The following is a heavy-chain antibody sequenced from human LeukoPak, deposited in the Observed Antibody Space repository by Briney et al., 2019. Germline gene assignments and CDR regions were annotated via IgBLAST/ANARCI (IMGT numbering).Heavy chain of an antibody. CDR1: GFTFSSYA. J-gene: IGHJ4*02. CDR2: ISYDGSNE. Sequence: GGSLRLSCTASGFTFSSYAMHWVRQAPGKGLECVAVISYDGSNEHYADSVKGRFTISRDNSKNTLYLQMNSLRVEETAVYYCARDLSGGGLDYWGQGTLVTVSS. V-gene: IGHV3-30-3*01. CDR3: ARDLSGGGLDY. D-gene: IGHD3-10*01.